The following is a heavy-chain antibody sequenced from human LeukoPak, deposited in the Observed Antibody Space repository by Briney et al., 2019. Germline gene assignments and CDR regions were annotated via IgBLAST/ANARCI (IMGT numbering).Heavy chain of an antibody. Sequence: GGSLRLSCAASGSTFSGYAMHWVRQAPGKGLEWVAVIPYDGSNKYYADSVEGRFTISRDNSKNTLYLQMNSLRAEGTAVYYCARVTRGPSYYYDSSGYESGDYWGQGTQVTVSS. D-gene: IGHD3-22*01. CDR3: ARVTRGPSYYYDSSGYESGDY. CDR1: GSTFSGYA. V-gene: IGHV3-30-3*01. CDR2: IPYDGSNK. J-gene: IGHJ4*02.